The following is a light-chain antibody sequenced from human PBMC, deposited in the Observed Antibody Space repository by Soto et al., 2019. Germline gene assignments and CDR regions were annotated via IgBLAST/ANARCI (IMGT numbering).Light chain of an antibody. J-gene: IGLJ2*01. V-gene: IGLV2-14*02. CDR3: QSYDSSLSVI. CDR2: NNS. CDR1: SSNVGSYKL. Sequence: QSALTQPASVSGSPGQSITISCTGTSSNVGSYKLVSWYQQHPGKAPKLLISNNSNRPSGVPDRFSGSKSGTSASLAISGLQAEDEADYYCQSYDSSLSVIFGGGTKLTVL.